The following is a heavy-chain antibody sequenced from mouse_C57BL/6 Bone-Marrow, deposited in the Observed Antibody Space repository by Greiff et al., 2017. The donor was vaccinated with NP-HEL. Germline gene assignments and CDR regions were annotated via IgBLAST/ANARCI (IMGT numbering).Heavy chain of an antibody. CDR1: GYTFTSYW. J-gene: IGHJ1*03. Sequence: QVQLKQSGAELAKPGASVKLSCKASGYTFTSYWMHWVNQRPGQGLEWIGYINPSSGYTKYNQKFKDKATLTADKSSSTAYMQLSSLTYEDSAVYYCARDGSSYGWYFDVWGTGTTVTVSS. V-gene: IGHV1-7*01. CDR2: INPSSGYT. D-gene: IGHD1-1*01. CDR3: ARDGSSYGWYFDV.